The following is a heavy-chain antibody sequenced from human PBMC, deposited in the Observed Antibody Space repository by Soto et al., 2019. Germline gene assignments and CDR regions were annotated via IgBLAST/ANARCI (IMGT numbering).Heavy chain of an antibody. V-gene: IGHV4-30-2*01. D-gene: IGHD3-10*01. CDR2: IYHSGST. CDR3: ARASLTMVRGVIDGIDY. CDR1: GGSISSGGYS. J-gene: IGHJ4*02. Sequence: SETLSLTCAVSGGSISSGGYSWSWIRQPPGKGLEWIGYIYHSGSTYYNPSLKSRVTISADRSKNQFSLKLSSVTAADTAVYYCARASLTMVRGVIDGIDYWGQGTLVTVSS.